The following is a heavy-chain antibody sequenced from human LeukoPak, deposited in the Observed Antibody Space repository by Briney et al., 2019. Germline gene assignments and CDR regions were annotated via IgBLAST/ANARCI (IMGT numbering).Heavy chain of an antibody. Sequence: SETLSLTCTVSGGSISSYYWNWIRQPAGKGLEWTGRIYTSGRTNYNTSLKSRVTMSADTSKNQLSLKLSSATAADTAVYYCARDRPLATVTTVDTYGFDPWGQGTLVTVSS. D-gene: IGHD4-17*01. V-gene: IGHV4-4*07. J-gene: IGHJ5*02. CDR1: GGSISSYY. CDR2: IYTSGRT. CDR3: ARDRPLATVTTVDTYGFDP.